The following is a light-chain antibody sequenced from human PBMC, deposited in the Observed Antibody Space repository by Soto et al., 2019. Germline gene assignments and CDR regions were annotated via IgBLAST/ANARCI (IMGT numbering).Light chain of an antibody. J-gene: IGKJ2*01. V-gene: IGKV3-20*01. CDR2: TAS. CDR1: QSLASNY. Sequence: EIVLTQSPGTLSLSPGERATLSCRASQSLASNYLAWYQQKPGQAPRLLIYTASTRATGIPDRFSGSGSGTDFTLTISRLEPEDFAVYYCQHYESSLPSYTCGQGTKLEVK. CDR3: QHYESSLPSYT.